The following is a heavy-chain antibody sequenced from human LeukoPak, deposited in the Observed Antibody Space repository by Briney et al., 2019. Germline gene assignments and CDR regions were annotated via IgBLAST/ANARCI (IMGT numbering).Heavy chain of an antibody. CDR3: ARGGNCSSTSCHEYFQH. Sequence: GGSLRLSCAASGFTFSSYSMNWVRQAPGKGLEWVSSISSSSSSYIYYADSVKGRFTISRDNAKNSLYLQMNSLRAEGTAVYYCARGGNCSSTSCHEYFQHWGQGTLVTVSS. V-gene: IGHV3-21*01. CDR2: ISSSSSSYI. D-gene: IGHD2-2*01. CDR1: GFTFSSYS. J-gene: IGHJ1*01.